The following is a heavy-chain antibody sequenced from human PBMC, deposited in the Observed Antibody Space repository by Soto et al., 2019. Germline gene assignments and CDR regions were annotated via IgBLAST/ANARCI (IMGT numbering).Heavy chain of an antibody. CDR2: IYYSGST. Sequence: QVQLQESGPGLVKPSQTLSLTCTVSGGSIRSGDYYWSWIRQHPGKGLEWIGYIYYSGSTYYNPALKSRGTISVDTSKTPSSVKLSSVTAGATAVYYCAGVYKLGRNMVRDRYYYMMDVWGQGTTVTVSS. J-gene: IGHJ6*02. V-gene: IGHV4-31*03. CDR3: AGVYKLGRNMVRDRYYYMMDV. CDR1: GGSIRSGDYY. D-gene: IGHD3-10*01.